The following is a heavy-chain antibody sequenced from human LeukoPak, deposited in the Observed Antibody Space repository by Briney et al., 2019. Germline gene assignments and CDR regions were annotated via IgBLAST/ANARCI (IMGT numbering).Heavy chain of an antibody. J-gene: IGHJ6*02. CDR1: GGSFSGYY. CDR2: IYYSGST. CDR3: ARLLGYCSSTSCQLPNYYYYYGMDV. Sequence: PSETLSLTCAVYGGSFSGYYWSWIRQPPGKGLEWIGYIYYSGSTNYNPSLKSRVTISVDTSKNQFSLKLSSVTAADTAVYYCARLLGYCSSTSCQLPNYYYYYGMDVWGQGTTVTVSS. V-gene: IGHV4-59*08. D-gene: IGHD2-2*01.